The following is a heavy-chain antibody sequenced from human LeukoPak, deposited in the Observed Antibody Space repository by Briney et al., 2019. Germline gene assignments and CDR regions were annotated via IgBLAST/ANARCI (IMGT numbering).Heavy chain of an antibody. D-gene: IGHD3-16*02. J-gene: IGHJ4*02. CDR3: AREIVRDYVWGSYRYSDY. CDR1: GYTFTSYG. Sequence: ASVKVSCKASGYTFTSYGISWVRQAPGQGLEWMGWISAYNGNTNYAQKLQGRVTMTTDTSTSTAYMELRSLRSDDTAVYYCAREIVRDYVWGSYRYSDYWGQGTLVTVSS. CDR2: ISAYNGNT. V-gene: IGHV1-18*01.